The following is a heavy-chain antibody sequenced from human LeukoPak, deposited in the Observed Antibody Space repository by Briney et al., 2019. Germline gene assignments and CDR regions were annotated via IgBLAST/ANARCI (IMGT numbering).Heavy chain of an antibody. CDR1: GFTFSSYS. D-gene: IGHD1-26*01. CDR3: ARDSGSYYLDY. CDR2: ISSSGSYI. Sequence: GGSLRLSCAASGFTFSSYSMNWVRQAPGKGLEWVSSISSSGSYIYYADSVKGRFTISRDNAKNSLYLQMNSLRAEDTAVYYCARDSGSYYLDYWGQGTLVTVSS. V-gene: IGHV3-21*01. J-gene: IGHJ4*02.